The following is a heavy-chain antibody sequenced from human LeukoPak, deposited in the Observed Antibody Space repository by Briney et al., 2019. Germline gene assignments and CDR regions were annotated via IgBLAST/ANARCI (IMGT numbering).Heavy chain of an antibody. CDR1: GGSIGSYY. J-gene: IGHJ5*02. CDR3: AREGEYSSGRSGWFDP. D-gene: IGHD6-19*01. V-gene: IGHV4-59*01. CDR2: IYYSGST. Sequence: SETLSPTCTVSGGSIGSYYWSWIRQPPGKGLEWIGYIYYSGSTNYNPSLKSRVTISVDTSKNQFSLKLSSVTAADTAVYYCAREGEYSSGRSGWFDPWGQGTLVTVSS.